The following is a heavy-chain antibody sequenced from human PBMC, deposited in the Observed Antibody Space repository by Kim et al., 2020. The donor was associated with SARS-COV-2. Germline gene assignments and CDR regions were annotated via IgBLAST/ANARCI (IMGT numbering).Heavy chain of an antibody. CDR2: IYPGDSHT. CDR1: GYSFTSYW. D-gene: IGHD3-22*01. CDR3: LRRVYDSSGYYYGVGASHYFDY. V-gene: IGHV5-51*01. J-gene: IGHJ4*02. Sequence: GESLKISCKGSGYSFTSYWIGWVRQMPGKGLEWMGIIYPGDSHTRYSPSFQGQVTISADKSISTAYLQWSSLKASDTAMYYCLRRVYDSSGYYYGVGASHYFDYWGQGTLVTVSS.